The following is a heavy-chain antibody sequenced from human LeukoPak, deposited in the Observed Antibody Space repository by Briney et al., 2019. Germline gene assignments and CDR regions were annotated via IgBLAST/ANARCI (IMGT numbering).Heavy chain of an antibody. CDR1: GYTFTSYG. Sequence: ASVKVSCKASGYTFTSYGFSWVRQAPGQGLEWMGWISAYNGNTNYAQKLQGRVTMTTDTSTSTAYMELRSLRSDDTAVYYCTRGGPVAGTHKYFQHWGQGTLVTVSS. CDR3: TRGGPVAGTHKYFQH. D-gene: IGHD6-19*01. J-gene: IGHJ1*01. CDR2: ISAYNGNT. V-gene: IGHV1-18*01.